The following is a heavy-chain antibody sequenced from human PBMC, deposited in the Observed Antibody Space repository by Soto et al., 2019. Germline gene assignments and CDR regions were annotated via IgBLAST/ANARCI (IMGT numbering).Heavy chain of an antibody. CDR2: ISAYNGNT. D-gene: IGHD3-22*01. CDR1: GYTFTSYG. V-gene: IGHV1-18*01. J-gene: IGHJ3*02. CDR3: ARGRYYDSSGYHDAFDI. Sequence: QVQLVQSGAEVKKPGASVKVSCKASGYTFTSYGISWVRQAPGQGLEWMGWISAYNGNTNYAQKLQGRVTMTTDTSTSKAYMELRSLRSDDTAVYYCARGRYYDSSGYHDAFDIWGQGTMVTVSS.